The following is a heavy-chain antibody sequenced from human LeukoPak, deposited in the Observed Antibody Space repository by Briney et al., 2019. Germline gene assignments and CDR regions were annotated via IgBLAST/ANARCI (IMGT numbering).Heavy chain of an antibody. CDR3: AKAGVATTRYGMDV. CDR1: GFTFSDYY. Sequence: GGSLRLSCAASGFTFSDYYMSWIRQAPGKGLEWVSYISSSSSYTNYAESVKGRFTISRDNAKNSLYLQVNSLRAEDTAVYYCAKAGVATTRYGMDVWGQGTTVTVSS. J-gene: IGHJ6*02. V-gene: IGHV3-11*05. CDR2: ISSSSSYT. D-gene: IGHD5-12*01.